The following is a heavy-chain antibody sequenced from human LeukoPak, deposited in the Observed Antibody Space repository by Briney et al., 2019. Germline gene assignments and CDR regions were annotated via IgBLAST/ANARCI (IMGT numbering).Heavy chain of an antibody. CDR3: ARERSWIGSDFWSGCLDY. D-gene: IGHD3-3*01. CDR1: GYTFTSYY. J-gene: IGHJ4*02. Sequence: ASVKVSCKASGYTFTSYYMHWVRQAPGQGLEWMGIINPSGGSTSYAQKFRGRVTMTRDMSTSTVYMELSSLRSEDTAVYYCARERSWIGSDFWSGCLDYWGQGTLVTVSS. CDR2: INPSGGST. V-gene: IGHV1-46*01.